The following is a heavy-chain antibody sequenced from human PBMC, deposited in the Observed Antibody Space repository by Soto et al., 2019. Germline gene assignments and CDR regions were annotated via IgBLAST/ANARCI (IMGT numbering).Heavy chain of an antibody. CDR2: INHSGST. CDR3: ARFGELSRQYYFDY. V-gene: IGHV4-34*01. D-gene: IGHD3-10*01. J-gene: IGHJ4*02. CDR1: GGSFSGYY. Sequence: SETLSLTCAVYGGSFSGYYWSWIRQPPGKGLEWIGEINHSGSTNYNPSLKSRVTMSVDTSKNQFSLKLSSVTAADTAVYYCARFGELSRQYYFDYWGQGTLVTVSS.